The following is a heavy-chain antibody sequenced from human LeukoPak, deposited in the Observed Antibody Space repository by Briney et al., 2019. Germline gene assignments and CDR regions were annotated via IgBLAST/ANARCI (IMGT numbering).Heavy chain of an antibody. Sequence: SETLSLTCTVSGGSISSYYWSWIRQPPGKGLEWIGEINHSGSTNYNPSLKSRVTISVDTSKNQFSLKLSSVTAADTAVYYCARGRGFVVVPAGESWFDPWGQGTLVTVSS. CDR3: ARGRGFVVVPAGESWFDP. CDR2: INHSGST. D-gene: IGHD2-2*01. J-gene: IGHJ5*02. V-gene: IGHV4-34*01. CDR1: GGSISSYY.